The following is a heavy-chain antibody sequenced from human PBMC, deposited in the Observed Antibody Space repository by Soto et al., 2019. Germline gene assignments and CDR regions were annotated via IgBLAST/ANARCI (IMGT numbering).Heavy chain of an antibody. D-gene: IGHD6-19*01. Sequence: PGGSLRLSCAASGFTFSSYGMHWVRQAPGKGLEWVAFIWYDGSNKYYADSVKGRFTISRDNSKNTLYLQMNSLRAEDTAVYYCARDRGSSSGWPDYWGQGTLGTVSS. CDR3: ARDRGSSSGWPDY. CDR1: GFTFSSYG. V-gene: IGHV3-33*01. J-gene: IGHJ4*02. CDR2: IWYDGSNK.